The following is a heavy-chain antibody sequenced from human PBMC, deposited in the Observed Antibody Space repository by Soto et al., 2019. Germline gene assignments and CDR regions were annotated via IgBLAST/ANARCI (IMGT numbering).Heavy chain of an antibody. J-gene: IGHJ6*02. D-gene: IGHD3-22*01. CDR3: AKVQYYYDSSGYWSPPTYGMDV. Sequence: GGSLRLSCAASGFTFSSYGMHWVRQAPGKGLEWVAVISYDGSNKYYADSVKGRFTISRDNSKNTLYLQMNSLRAEDTAVYYCAKVQYYYDSSGYWSPPTYGMDVWGQGTTVTVSS. V-gene: IGHV3-30*18. CDR2: ISYDGSNK. CDR1: GFTFSSYG.